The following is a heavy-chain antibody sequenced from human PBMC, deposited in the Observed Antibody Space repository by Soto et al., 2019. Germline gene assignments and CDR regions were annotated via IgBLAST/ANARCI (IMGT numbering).Heavy chain of an antibody. V-gene: IGHV3-23*01. Sequence: EVQLLESGGGLVQPGGSLRLSCAASGFTFSSYAMSWVRQAPGKGLEWVSAISGSGGSTYYADSVKGRFTISRDNSKNTRYLQMNSLRAEDTAVYYCAKVALRYCSGGSCYYFDYWGQGTLVTVSS. D-gene: IGHD2-15*01. J-gene: IGHJ4*02. CDR3: AKVALRYCSGGSCYYFDY. CDR1: GFTFSSYA. CDR2: ISGSGGST.